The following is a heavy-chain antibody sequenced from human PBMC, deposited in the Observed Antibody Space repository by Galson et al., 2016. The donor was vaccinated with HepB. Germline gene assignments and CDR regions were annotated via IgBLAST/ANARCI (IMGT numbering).Heavy chain of an antibody. CDR1: GDSVSSENAG. CDR2: TYCRSKWYS. CDR3: ARHWDSTWYYFDY. V-gene: IGHV6-1*01. D-gene: IGHD1-7*01. J-gene: IGHJ4*02. Sequence: CAISGDSVSSENAGWNWIRQSPSRGIEWLGKTYCRSKWYSDYAPSVKSRISITADTSKNQFSLQFNSVTPEDTAVYYCARHWDSTWYYFDYWGQGTLVTVSS.